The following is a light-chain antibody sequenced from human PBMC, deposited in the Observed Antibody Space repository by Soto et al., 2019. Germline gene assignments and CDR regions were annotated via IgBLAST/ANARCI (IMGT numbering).Light chain of an antibody. CDR1: SSDVGRYKY. CDR3: SSFAGSSKLV. V-gene: IGLV2-8*01. J-gene: IGLJ3*02. CDR2: EVN. Sequence: HSVLTQPPSASGSPGQSVTISCTGTSSDVGRYKYVSWYQQYPGKAPKVMIYEVNKRPSGVPDRFSGSKSGNTASLTVSGLQTEDEAHYYCSSFAGSSKLVFGGGTKLTVL.